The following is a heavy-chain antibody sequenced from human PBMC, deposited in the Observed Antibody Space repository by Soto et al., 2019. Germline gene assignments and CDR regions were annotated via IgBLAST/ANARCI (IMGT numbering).Heavy chain of an antibody. Sequence: SETLSLTCTVSGGSITSYYWSWIPQPPGKGLEWIGYIYYSGSTNYNPSLKSRVTISVDTSKNQFSLKLSSVTAADTAVYYCARGGMSGCISNSCLRFDEWGQGTLVTVSS. V-gene: IGHV4-59*01. CDR1: GGSITSYY. D-gene: IGHD2-2*01. CDR2: IYYSGST. CDR3: ARGGMSGCISNSCLRFDE. J-gene: IGHJ4*02.